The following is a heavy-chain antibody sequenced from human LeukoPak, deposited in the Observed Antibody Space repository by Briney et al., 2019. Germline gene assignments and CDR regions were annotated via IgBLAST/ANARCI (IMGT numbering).Heavy chain of an antibody. CDR1: GFTFSSYS. CDR2: ISSSSSYI. V-gene: IGHV3-21*01. D-gene: IGHD6-13*01. CDR3: ARDYAIAAAGTGIDY. Sequence: GGSLRLSCAASGFTFSSYSMNWVRQAPGKGLEWVSSISSSSSYIYYADSVKGRFTISRDNAKNSLYLQMNSLRAEDTAVYYCARDYAIAAAGTGIDYWGQGTLVTVSS. J-gene: IGHJ4*02.